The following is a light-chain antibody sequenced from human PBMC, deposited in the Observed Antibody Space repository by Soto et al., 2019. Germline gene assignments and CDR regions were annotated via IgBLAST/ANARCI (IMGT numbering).Light chain of an antibody. J-gene: IGLJ1*01. CDR3: CSSAPDSTHV. V-gene: IGLV2-23*01. CDR2: KGT. Sequence: QSALAQPASVSGSPGQSITISCTGTSDDVGAYNSVSWYQQLPHKAPQVILYKGTQRPSGGSIRFSGSTSGNAASLTISGLQADVESDYFCCSSAPDSTHVFGTGTKVTVL. CDR1: SDDVGAYNS.